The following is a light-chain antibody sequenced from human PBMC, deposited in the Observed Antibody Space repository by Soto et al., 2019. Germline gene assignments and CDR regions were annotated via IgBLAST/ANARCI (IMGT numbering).Light chain of an antibody. CDR3: CAYVGSSNSVV. CDR2: EGI. V-gene: IGLV2-23*01. CDR1: SSDVGNYNL. Sequence: QSVLTQPASVSGSPGQSTTISCTGTSSDVGNYNLVSWYQHHPGKAPKMMLYEGIKRPSGVSNRISGSKSGDTASLTISGLQAEDEADYYCCAYVGSSNSVVFGGGTKLTVL. J-gene: IGLJ2*01.